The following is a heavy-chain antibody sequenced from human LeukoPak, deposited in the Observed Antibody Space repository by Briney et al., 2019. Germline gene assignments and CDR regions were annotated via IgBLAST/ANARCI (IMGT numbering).Heavy chain of an antibody. CDR3: TRGPGDYFDY. CDR1: GFTVSSNY. D-gene: IGHD4-17*01. V-gene: IGHV3-53*01. CDR2: IHSAGSI. Sequence: GGPLRLSCAASGFTVSSNYMNWVRQAPGKGLEWVSIIHSAGSIYYADSVKGRFTISRDNSKNTLYLQMNSLRAEDTAVYYCTRGPGDYFDYWGQGTLVTVSS. J-gene: IGHJ4*02.